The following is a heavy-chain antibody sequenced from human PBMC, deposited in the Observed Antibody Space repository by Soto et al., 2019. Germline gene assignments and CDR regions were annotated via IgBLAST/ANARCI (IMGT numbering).Heavy chain of an antibody. Sequence: PSETLSLTXAISGGSITSSEWWSWVWQPPGKGLEWVGEISHSGSTNYNPSLKSRVTISLDKSRNQFSLNLNSVTAADTAVYYCASRTGTVPYWGQGTLVTVSS. CDR2: ISHSGST. J-gene: IGHJ4*02. V-gene: IGHV4-4*02. D-gene: IGHD1-7*01. CDR3: ASRTGTVPY. CDR1: GGSITSSEW.